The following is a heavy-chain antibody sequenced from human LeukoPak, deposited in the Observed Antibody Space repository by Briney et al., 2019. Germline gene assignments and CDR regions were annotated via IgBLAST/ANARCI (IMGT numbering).Heavy chain of an antibody. CDR2: IHHSGST. CDR1: GYSISSGYY. J-gene: IGHJ4*02. V-gene: IGHV4-38-2*01. CDR3: ARGATTAVHVDY. D-gene: IGHD6-25*01. Sequence: SETLSLTCAVSGYSISSGYYWGWIRRPPGKGLQWIVSIHHSGSTYYSPSLKRRVTISLDTSKNQSSLTVSSATAADTGVYYRARGATTAVHVDYWGQGNRVTVSS.